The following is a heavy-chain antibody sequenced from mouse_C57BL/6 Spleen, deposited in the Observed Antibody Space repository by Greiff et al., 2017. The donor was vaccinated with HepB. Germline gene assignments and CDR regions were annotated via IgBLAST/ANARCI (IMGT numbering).Heavy chain of an antibody. V-gene: IGHV5-6*01. CDR1: GFTFSSYG. CDR3: ARHEADYYGSSYWYFDV. D-gene: IGHD1-1*01. CDR2: ISSGGSYT. J-gene: IGHJ1*03. Sequence: EVQLVESGGDLVKPGGSLKLSCAASGFTFSSYGMSWVRQTPDKRLEWVATISSGGSYTYYPDSVKGRFTISRDNAKNNLYLQMSSLKSEDTAMYYCARHEADYYGSSYWYFDVWGTGTTVTVSS.